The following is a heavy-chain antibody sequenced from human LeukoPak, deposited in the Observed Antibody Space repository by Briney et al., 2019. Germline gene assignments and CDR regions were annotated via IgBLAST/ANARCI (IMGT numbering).Heavy chain of an antibody. V-gene: IGHV4-30-2*01. D-gene: IGHD6-6*01. CDR3: AREGSSLRPNWFDP. CDR2: IYHSGST. Sequence: PSQTLSLTCTVSGGSISSGGYYWTWIRQPPGKGLEWIGYIYHSGSTYYNPSLKSRVTISVDRSKNQFSLKLSSVTAADTAVYYCAREGSSLRPNWFDPWGQGTLVTVSS. J-gene: IGHJ5*02. CDR1: GGSISSGGYY.